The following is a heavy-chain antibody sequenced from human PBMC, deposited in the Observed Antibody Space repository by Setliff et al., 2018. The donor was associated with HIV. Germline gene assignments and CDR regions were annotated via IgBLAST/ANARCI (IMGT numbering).Heavy chain of an antibody. J-gene: IGHJ4*02. CDR3: ARLSLSLVRGIINSGDRFFDY. V-gene: IGHV4-39*01. CDR2: IYYSGTT. Sequence: SETLSLTCTVSGASVNSNNYYWGWIRQPPGKGLEWIASIYYSGTTYYNPSLKSRVTISVDTSKNQFSLKLSSVTAADAAVYYCARLSLSLVRGIINSGDRFFDYWGQGSLVTVSS. D-gene: IGHD3-10*01. CDR1: GASVNSNNYY.